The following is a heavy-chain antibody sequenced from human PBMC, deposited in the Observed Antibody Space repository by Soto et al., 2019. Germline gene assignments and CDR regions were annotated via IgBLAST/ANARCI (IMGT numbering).Heavy chain of an antibody. CDR2: ISGSGGST. V-gene: IGHV3-23*01. CDR1: GFTFSSYA. J-gene: IGHJ6*02. CDR3: AKVDSSSWSTLPYYYYGMDV. D-gene: IGHD6-13*01. Sequence: PGWSLRLSCAASGFTFSSYAMSWVRQAPGKGLEWVSAISGSGGSTYYADSVKGRFTISRDNSKNTLYLQMNSLRAEDTAVYYCAKVDSSSWSTLPYYYYGMDVWGQGTTVTVSS.